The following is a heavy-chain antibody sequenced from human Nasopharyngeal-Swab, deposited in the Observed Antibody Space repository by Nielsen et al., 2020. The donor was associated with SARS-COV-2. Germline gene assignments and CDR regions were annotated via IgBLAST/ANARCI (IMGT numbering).Heavy chain of an antibody. V-gene: IGHV3-48*03. CDR2: ISSSGGTI. J-gene: IGHJ5*02. Sequence: GESLKISCAASGFTFSSYEMNWVRQAPGKGLEWVSYISSSGGTIYYADSVKGRFTISRDNAKNSLYLQMNSLRAEDTAVYYCARVYSGLVVATLAWGQGTLVTVSS. CDR3: ARVYSGLVVATLA. CDR1: GFTFSSYE. D-gene: IGHD5-12*01.